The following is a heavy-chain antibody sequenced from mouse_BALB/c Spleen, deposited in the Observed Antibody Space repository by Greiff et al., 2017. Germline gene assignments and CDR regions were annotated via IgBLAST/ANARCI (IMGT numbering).Heavy chain of an antibody. D-gene: IGHD1-1*01. V-gene: IGHV5-6-5*01. CDR1: GFTFSSYA. J-gene: IGHJ3*01. Sequence: EVQVVESGGGLVKPGGSLKLSCAASGFTFSSYAMSWVRQTPEKRLEWVASISSGGSTYYPDSVKGRFTISRDNARNILYLQMSSLRSEDTAMYYYEKGLLRVFAYWGQGTLVTVSA. CDR2: ISSGGST. CDR3: EKGLLRVFAY.